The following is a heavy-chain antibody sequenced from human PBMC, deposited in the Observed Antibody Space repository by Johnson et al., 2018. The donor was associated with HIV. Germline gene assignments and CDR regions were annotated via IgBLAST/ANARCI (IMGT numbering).Heavy chain of an antibody. CDR3: ARTRQGAFDI. CDR1: GFTVSNNF. J-gene: IGHJ3*02. Sequence: MQLVESGGGLVQPGGSLRLSCAASGFTVSNNFMNWVRQAPGKGLEWVSLIYSGGNTYYADSVRGRFTISRDNFKNTLYLQMNSLRAEDTAVYYCARTRQGAFDIWGQGTMVTVSS. V-gene: IGHV3-66*01. CDR2: IYSGGNT.